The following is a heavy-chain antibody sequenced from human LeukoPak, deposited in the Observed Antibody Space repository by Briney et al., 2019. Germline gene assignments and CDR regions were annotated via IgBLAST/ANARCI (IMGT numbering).Heavy chain of an antibody. V-gene: IGHV3-23*01. CDR3: ARRSGSSWSSFDY. D-gene: IGHD6-13*01. Sequence: GGSLRLSCAASGFSFNNYAMNWVRQAPGKGLECVSGISGFGGSTYYAPSVKGRLTISRDNFGNMLYLHLDSLRVEDTAIYYCARRSGSSWSSFDYWGQGALVTVSS. J-gene: IGHJ4*02. CDR2: ISGFGGST. CDR1: GFSFNNYA.